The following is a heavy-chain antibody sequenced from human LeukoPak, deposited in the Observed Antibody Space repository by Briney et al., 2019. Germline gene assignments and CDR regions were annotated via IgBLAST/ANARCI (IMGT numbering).Heavy chain of an antibody. D-gene: IGHD1-26*01. Sequence: PSETLSLTCTVSGGSISIFYWSWIRQPPGKALEWIGYIYDSVNTNYNPSLKSRVTISVDMSRNQFSLKLNSVTAADTAIYYCARDRELGVWGQGTTVTVSS. J-gene: IGHJ6*02. CDR2: IYDSVNT. CDR1: GGSISIFY. CDR3: ARDRELGV. V-gene: IGHV4-59*01.